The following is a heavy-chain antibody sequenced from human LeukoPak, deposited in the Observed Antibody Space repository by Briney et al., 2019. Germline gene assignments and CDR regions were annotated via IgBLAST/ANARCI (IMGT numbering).Heavy chain of an antibody. J-gene: IGHJ6*02. CDR1: GFTFSSYW. V-gene: IGHV3-74*01. CDR3: ARGIPNLRGLDV. Sequence: GGSLRLSCAASGFTFSSYWMHWVRQTPGTGLVWVSRVSSDGSITAYADSVKGRFTISRDNAKDTLYLQMNSLRAEDTALYYCARGIPNLRGLDVWGQGTTVTVSS. CDR2: VSSDGSIT.